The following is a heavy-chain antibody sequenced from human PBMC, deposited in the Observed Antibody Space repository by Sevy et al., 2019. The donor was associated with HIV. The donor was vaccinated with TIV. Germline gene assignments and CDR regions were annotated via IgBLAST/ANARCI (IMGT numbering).Heavy chain of an antibody. D-gene: IGHD3-22*01. CDR2: ISSSSSTI. CDR3: ARDYYDSSGYSGTPSYAIAFDI. V-gene: IGHV3-48*02. Sequence: GGSLRLSCAASGFTFSSYSMNWVRQAPGKGLEWVSYISSSSSTIYYADSVKGRFTISRDNAKNSLYLQMNSLRDEDTAVYYGARDYYDSSGYSGTPSYAIAFDIWGQGTMVTVSS. CDR1: GFTFSSYS. J-gene: IGHJ3*02.